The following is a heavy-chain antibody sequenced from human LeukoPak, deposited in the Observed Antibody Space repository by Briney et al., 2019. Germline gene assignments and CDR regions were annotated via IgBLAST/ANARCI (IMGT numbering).Heavy chain of an antibody. J-gene: IGHJ3*02. Sequence: PGASVTVSCKASGYTFNNYGICWVRQPTGQGLEGVGGMNLNCGNTGYAQKFQGRVTITKNTSISTAYMELSSLRSEDTAVYYCARGGATGDAFDIWGQGTMVTVSS. V-gene: IGHV1-8*03. D-gene: IGHD1-26*01. CDR3: ARGGATGDAFDI. CDR2: MNLNCGNT. CDR1: GYTFNNYG.